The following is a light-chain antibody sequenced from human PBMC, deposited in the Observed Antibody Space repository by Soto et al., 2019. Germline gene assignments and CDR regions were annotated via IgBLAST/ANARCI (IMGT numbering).Light chain of an antibody. CDR2: RAS. V-gene: IGKV1-5*03. J-gene: IGKJ1*01. CDR1: QSVITS. CDR3: QQYNTYSRT. Sequence: EIPMTQSPATLSASVGDRATLTWRASQSVITSLAWYQHKPGKPPKLLIYRASTLQNGVPSRFSGSGSGTEFTLTISSLQPDDFATYYCQQYNTYSRTFGQGTNVDI.